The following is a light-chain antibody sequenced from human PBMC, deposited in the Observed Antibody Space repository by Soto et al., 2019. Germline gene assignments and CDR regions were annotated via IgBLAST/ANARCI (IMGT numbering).Light chain of an antibody. CDR2: GSS. V-gene: IGKV3-20*01. CDR3: QQYGSSGT. Sequence: EIVMTQSPDTLSVSPGERATLSCRASQRISTNLAWYQQKLGQAPRVLIYGSSSRATGIPDRFSGSGSGTDFTLTISRLEPEDFAVYYCQQYGSSGTFGQGTKLDIK. CDR1: QRISTN. J-gene: IGKJ1*01.